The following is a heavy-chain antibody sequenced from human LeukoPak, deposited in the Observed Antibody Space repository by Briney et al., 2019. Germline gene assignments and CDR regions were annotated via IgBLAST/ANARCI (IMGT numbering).Heavy chain of an antibody. Sequence: GGSLRLSCEASGFTFSTYAMTWVRQAPGKGLEWVSAISASGGSTYYADSVRGRFTISRDNSRNTLYLQMNSLRAEDTAVYYCTSFHCSGASCYPHYFDYWGQGTLVTVSS. CDR3: TSFHCSGASCYPHYFDY. CDR2: ISASGGST. V-gene: IGHV3-23*01. CDR1: GFTFSTYA. D-gene: IGHD2-2*01. J-gene: IGHJ4*02.